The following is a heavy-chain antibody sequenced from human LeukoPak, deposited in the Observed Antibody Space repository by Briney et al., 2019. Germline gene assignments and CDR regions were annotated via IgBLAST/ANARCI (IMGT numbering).Heavy chain of an antibody. V-gene: IGHV4-61*02. CDR3: ARGYSSSWNENWFDP. J-gene: IGHJ5*02. D-gene: IGHD6-13*01. CDR1: GGSISSGSYY. Sequence: SQTLSLTCTVSGGSISSGSYYWSWIRQPAGKGLEWIGRIYTSGSTNYNPSLKSRVTISVDTSKNQFSLKLSSVTAADTAVYYCARGYSSSWNENWFDPWGQGTLVTVSS. CDR2: IYTSGST.